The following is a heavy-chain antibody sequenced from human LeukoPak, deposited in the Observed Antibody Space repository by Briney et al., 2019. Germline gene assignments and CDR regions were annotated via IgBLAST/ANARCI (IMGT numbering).Heavy chain of an antibody. CDR1: GGSISSYY. Sequence: SETLSLTCTVSGGSISSYYWSWIRQPPGKGLEWIGNIYHSGNTKYNPSLKSRVTISVDTSKNQFSLKMNSVTAADTAVYYCARDRQADFWSGYYTGGDAFDIWGQGTMVTVSS. CDR3: ARDRQADFWSGYYTGGDAFDI. J-gene: IGHJ3*02. V-gene: IGHV4-59*01. D-gene: IGHD3-3*01. CDR2: IYHSGNT.